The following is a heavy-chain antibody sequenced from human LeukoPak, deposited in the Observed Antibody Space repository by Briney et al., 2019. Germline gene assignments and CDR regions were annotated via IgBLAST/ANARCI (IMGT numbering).Heavy chain of an antibody. V-gene: IGHV3-74*03. D-gene: IGHD2-15*01. CDR1: GFTFSTYW. CDR3: ARDLVLVSTPGDDVDY. J-gene: IGHJ4*02. Sequence: GGSLRLSCAASGFTFSTYWMHWVRQAPGKGLVWVSRIDPNGRNIKYADSVKGRFTISRDNAKNTLFLQMNSLRAEDTAVYYCARDLVLVSTPGDDVDYWGQGILVTVSS. CDR2: IDPNGRNI.